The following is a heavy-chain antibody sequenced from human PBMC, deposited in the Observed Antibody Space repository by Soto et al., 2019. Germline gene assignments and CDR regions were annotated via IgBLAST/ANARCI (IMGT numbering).Heavy chain of an antibody. V-gene: IGHV1-69*13. CDR3: ARHRDNWNDSWYNWFDP. Sequence: GASVKVSCKASGGTFSSYAISWVRQAPGQGLEWMGGIIPIFGTANYAQKFQGRVTITADESTSTAYMELSSLRSEDTAVYYCARHRDNWNDSWYNWFDPWGQGTLVTVSS. J-gene: IGHJ5*02. D-gene: IGHD1-20*01. CDR2: IIPIFGTA. CDR1: GGTFSSYA.